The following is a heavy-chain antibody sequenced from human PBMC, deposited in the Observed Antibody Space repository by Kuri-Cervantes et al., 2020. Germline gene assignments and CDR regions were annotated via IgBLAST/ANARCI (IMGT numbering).Heavy chain of an antibody. CDR3: ATDRAAGSFDY. CDR2: IIPIFGTA. V-gene: IGHV1-69*06. Sequence: SVKVSCKASGGTFSSYAISWVRQAPGQGLEWMGGIIPIFGTANYAQKFQGRVTITADKSTSTAYMELSSLRSEDTAVYYCATDRAAGSFDYWGQGTLVTVSS. J-gene: IGHJ4*02. D-gene: IGHD6-19*01. CDR1: GGTFSSYA.